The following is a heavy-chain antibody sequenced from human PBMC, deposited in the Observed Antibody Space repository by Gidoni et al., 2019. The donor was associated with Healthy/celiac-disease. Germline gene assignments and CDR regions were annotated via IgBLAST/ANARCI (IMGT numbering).Heavy chain of an antibody. CDR2: IYYSGST. J-gene: IGHJ4*02. D-gene: IGHD6-19*01. CDR1: GGSISSSSYY. V-gene: IGHV4-39*01. CDR3: ARYSSGWGRFDY. Sequence: QLQLQESGPGLVKPSETLSLTCTVSGGSISSSSYYWGWIRQPPGKGLEWIGSIYYSGSTYYNPSLKSRVTISVDTSKNQFSLKLSSVTAADTAVYYCARYSSGWGRFDYWGQGTLVTVSS.